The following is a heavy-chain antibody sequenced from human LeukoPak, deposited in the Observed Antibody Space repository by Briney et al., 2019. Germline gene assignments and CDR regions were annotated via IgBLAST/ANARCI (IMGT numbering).Heavy chain of an antibody. D-gene: IGHD3-10*01. CDR2: IWYDGCNK. V-gene: IGHV3-33*01. Sequence: GRSLRLSCAASGFTFSSYDMHWVRQAPGKGLEWVAVIWYDGCNKYYADSVKGRFTISRDNSKNTLYLQLNSLRAEDTAVYYCARGPVRGGLDYWGQGTLVTVSS. CDR1: GFTFSSYD. CDR3: ARGPVRGGLDY. J-gene: IGHJ4*02.